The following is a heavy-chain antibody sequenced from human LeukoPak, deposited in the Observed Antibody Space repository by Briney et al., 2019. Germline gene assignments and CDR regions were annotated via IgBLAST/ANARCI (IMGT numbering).Heavy chain of an antibody. CDR2: FDPEDGET. J-gene: IGHJ4*02. CDR1: GYTLTELS. D-gene: IGHD1-26*01. CDR3: ATMIVGAYDFDY. Sequence: ASVKVSCKVSGYTLTELSMHWVRQAPGKGLEWMGGFDPEDGETIYAQKFQGRVTMTEDTSTDTAYMELSSLRSEDTAVYYCATMIVGAYDFDYWGQGTLVTVSS. V-gene: IGHV1-24*01.